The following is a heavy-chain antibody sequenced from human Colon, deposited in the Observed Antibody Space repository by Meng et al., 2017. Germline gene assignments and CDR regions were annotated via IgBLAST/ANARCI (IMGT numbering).Heavy chain of an antibody. V-gene: IGHV1-18*01. CDR1: GYTFTHHG. Sequence: GAEVKKPGASVRVSCKASGYTFTHHGISWIRQAPGQGLEWMGWISCYNGDTNYAQKLQGRVTMTTDTSTNTAYMDLRGLRSDDTAVYYCARDPSNTSGRYAYFDYWGQGTLVTVSS. CDR2: ISCYNGDT. D-gene: IGHD6-19*01. J-gene: IGHJ4*02. CDR3: ARDPSNTSGRYAYFDY.